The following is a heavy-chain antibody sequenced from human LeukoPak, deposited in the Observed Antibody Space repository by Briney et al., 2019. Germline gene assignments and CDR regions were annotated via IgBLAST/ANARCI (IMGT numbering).Heavy chain of an antibody. CDR3: ARGTYFDY. J-gene: IGHJ4*02. CDR1: GYTFTDYY. CDR2: ISPNSGGT. Sequence: ASVKVSCKASGYTFTDYYIHWVRQAPGQGLEWMGWISPNSGGTNYAQKFQGRVTMTRDTSISTAYMELSSLRSDDTAVYYCARGTYFDYWGQGTLVTVSS. V-gene: IGHV1-2*02.